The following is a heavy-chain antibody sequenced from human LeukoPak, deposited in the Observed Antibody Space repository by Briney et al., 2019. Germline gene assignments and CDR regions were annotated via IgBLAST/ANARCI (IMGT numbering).Heavy chain of an antibody. CDR3: AVSPGALDV. J-gene: IGHJ6*02. CDR2: ISYDGSNK. Sequence: GGSLRLSCAASGFTFSSYTMHWARQAPGKGLEWVAVISYDGSNKYYADSVKGRFTISRDNSKNTLDLQMNSLRAEDTAVYFCAVSPGALDVGGHETRVTVSS. V-gene: IGHV3-30-3*01. CDR1: GFTFSSYT. D-gene: IGHD3-10*01.